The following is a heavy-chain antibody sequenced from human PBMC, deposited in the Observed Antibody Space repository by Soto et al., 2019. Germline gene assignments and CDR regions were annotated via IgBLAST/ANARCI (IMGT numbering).Heavy chain of an antibody. V-gene: IGHV3-23*01. D-gene: IGHD2-21*02. J-gene: IGHJ4*02. CDR3: ANGDLGQVTGVDY. CDR1: GFTFSSYA. CDR2: ISDSGGST. Sequence: EVQLLESGGGLVQPGGSLRLSCAASGFTFSSYAMTWVRQAPGEGLEWVSSISDSGGSTYYADSVKGRFTISRDNSTNTLYLQMNSLIVEDKAIYYCANGDLGQVTGVDYWGQGTLVTVSS.